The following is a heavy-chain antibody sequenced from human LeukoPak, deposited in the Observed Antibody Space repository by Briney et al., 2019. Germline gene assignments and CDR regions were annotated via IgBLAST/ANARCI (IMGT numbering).Heavy chain of an antibody. CDR2: ISGSGGST. J-gene: IGHJ4*02. Sequence: GGSLRLSSAASGFTFSSYAMSWVRQAPGKGLEWVSAISGSGGSTYYADSVKGRFTISRDNSKNTLYLQMNSLRAEDTAVYYCAKGGRYTPLLFDYWGQGTLVTVSS. CDR3: AKGGRYTPLLFDY. CDR1: GFTFSSYA. V-gene: IGHV3-23*01. D-gene: IGHD5-24*01.